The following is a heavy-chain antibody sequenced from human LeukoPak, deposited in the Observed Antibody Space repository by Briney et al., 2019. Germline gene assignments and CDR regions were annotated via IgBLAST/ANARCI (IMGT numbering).Heavy chain of an antibody. CDR2: IYYSGST. D-gene: IGHD3-3*01. J-gene: IGHJ3*02. Sequence: SQTLSLTCTVSGGSISRGGYYWSWIRQHPGKGLEWIGYIYYSGSTYYNPSLKSRVTISVDTSKNQFSLKLSSVTAADTAGDXXXXXXXXXSGRRYAFDIWGQGTMVTVSS. V-gene: IGHV4-31*03. CDR3: XXXXXXXSGRRYAFDI. CDR1: GGSISRGGYY.